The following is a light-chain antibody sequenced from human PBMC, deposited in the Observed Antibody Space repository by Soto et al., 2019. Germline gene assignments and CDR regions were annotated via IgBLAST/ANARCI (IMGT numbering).Light chain of an antibody. CDR3: QHYNECPRT. J-gene: IGKJ1*01. CDR2: KAS. CDR1: QSVSVW. Sequence: DIDMTQSPSTLSVSPGDRVTLTCRASQSVSVWLAWYQQKPGKAPNLFIYKASSRATGVPARFSGSGSGTEFTLTISSLQPEDFAAYYCQHYNECPRTFGQGTKVEIK. V-gene: IGKV1-5*03.